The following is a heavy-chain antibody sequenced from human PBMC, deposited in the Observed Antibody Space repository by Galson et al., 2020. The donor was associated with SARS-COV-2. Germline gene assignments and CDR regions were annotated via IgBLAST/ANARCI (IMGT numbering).Heavy chain of an antibody. J-gene: IGHJ5*02. CDR1: GYSISSGYY. CDR2: IYHSGST. D-gene: IGHD6-19*01. V-gene: IGHV4-38-2*02. Sequence: GSLRLSCTVSGYSISSGYYWGWIRQPPGKGLEWIGSIYHSGSTYYNPSLKSRVTISVDTSKNQFSLKLSSVTAADTAVYYCARDRGIAVADWFDPWGQGTLVTVSS. CDR3: ARDRGIAVADWFDP.